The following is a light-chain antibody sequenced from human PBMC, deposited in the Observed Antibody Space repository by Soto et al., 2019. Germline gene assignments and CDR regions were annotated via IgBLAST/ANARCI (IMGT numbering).Light chain of an antibody. Sequence: EIVLTQSPATLSVSPGERATLSCTASQSISGHLDWDQQKPGQAPRLLIYDASTRATGIPDRFSGSGSGAEFTLTISSLQSEDFSVYYCQQYHMRPLTFGGGTKVEIK. V-gene: IGKV3-15*01. CDR1: QSISGH. J-gene: IGKJ4*01. CDR2: DAS. CDR3: QQYHMRPLT.